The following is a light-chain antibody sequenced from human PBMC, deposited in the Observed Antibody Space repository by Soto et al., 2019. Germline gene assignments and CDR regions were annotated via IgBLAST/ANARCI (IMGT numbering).Light chain of an antibody. Sequence: QSALTQPASVSGSPGQSITISCTGTSSDVGGYNYVSWYQQHPGKAPKLMIYDVSNRPSGVSNRFSGSKSGNTASLTISGLQAEDAADYSCSSYTSSSTYVVFGGGTKLTVL. CDR2: DVS. J-gene: IGLJ2*01. CDR3: SSYTSSSTYVV. V-gene: IGLV2-14*01. CDR1: SSDVGGYNY.